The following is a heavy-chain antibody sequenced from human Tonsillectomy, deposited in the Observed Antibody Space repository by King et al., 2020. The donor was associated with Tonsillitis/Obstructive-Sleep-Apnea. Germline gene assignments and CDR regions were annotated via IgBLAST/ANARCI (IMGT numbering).Heavy chain of an antibody. CDR3: ASDSPRGEYGSFVI. V-gene: IGHV3-74*01. CDR1: GFTFSSYW. D-gene: IGHD4-17*01. J-gene: IGHJ3*02. CDR2: INSDGSST. Sequence: VQLVESGGGLVQPGGSLRLSCAASGFTFSSYWMHWVRQAPGKGLVWVSRINSDGSSTSYADSVKGRFTISRDNAKNTLYLQMNSLRAEDTAVYYCASDSPRGEYGSFVIYGQGTMITVSS.